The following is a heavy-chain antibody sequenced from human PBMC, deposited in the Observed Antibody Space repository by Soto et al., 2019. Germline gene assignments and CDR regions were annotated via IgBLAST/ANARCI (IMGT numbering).Heavy chain of an antibody. Sequence: QMQLVQSGAEVKKPGASVKVSCKASGYTFTRHYIHWVRQAPGQGLEWMGIINSSGGHTYYAQKFQGIVALSSDTSTSTAYMELSSLRSEDTAVYYCARDLLAAGSDALDIWGQGTMVTVSS. J-gene: IGHJ3*02. D-gene: IGHD6-13*01. CDR3: ARDLLAAGSDALDI. CDR2: INSSGGHT. CDR1: GYTFTRHY. V-gene: IGHV1-46*01.